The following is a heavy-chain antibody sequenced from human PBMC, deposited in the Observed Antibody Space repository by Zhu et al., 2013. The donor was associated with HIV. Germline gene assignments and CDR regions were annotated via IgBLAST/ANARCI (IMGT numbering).Heavy chain of an antibody. CDR2: INPNSGGT. Sequence: VKVSCKASGYTFTGYYIHWVRQAPGQGLEWMGWINPNSGGTDYAQKFQGRVTLTRDTSITTVYMEMTRLRFDDTAVYYCARNNDYYDSSGYYSYWGQGTLVTVSS. D-gene: IGHD3-22*01. V-gene: IGHV1-2*02. CDR3: ARNNDYYDSSGYYSY. J-gene: IGHJ4*02. CDR1: GYTFTGYY.